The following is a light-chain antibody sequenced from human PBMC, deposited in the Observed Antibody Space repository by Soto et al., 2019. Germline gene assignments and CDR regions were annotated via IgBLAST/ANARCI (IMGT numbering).Light chain of an antibody. Sequence: EIVLTHSPGTLSLSPVERATLSCRASQSVSNNYLAWYQQKPGQAPRLVIYDASSRAAGIPDRFSASGSGTDFTLTISRLEPEDSAVYYCQQYDSSPPRLTFGGGTKVDIK. CDR3: QQYDSSPPRLT. V-gene: IGKV3-20*01. J-gene: IGKJ4*01. CDR1: QSVSNNY. CDR2: DAS.